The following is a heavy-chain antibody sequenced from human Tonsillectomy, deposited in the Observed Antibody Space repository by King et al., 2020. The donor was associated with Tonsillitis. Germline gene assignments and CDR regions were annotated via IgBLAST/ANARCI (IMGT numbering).Heavy chain of an antibody. Sequence: QVQLQESGPGLVKPSQTLSLTCTVSGGSISSGDYYWSWIRQPPGKGLEWIGYIYYSGSTYYNPSLKSRVTISVDTSKNQFSLKLSSVTAADTAVYYCARERCSGGSCYSGYYYGMDVWGQGTTVTVSS. CDR2: IYYSGST. CDR1: GGSISSGDYY. J-gene: IGHJ6*02. V-gene: IGHV4-30-4*01. D-gene: IGHD2-15*01. CDR3: ARERCSGGSCYSGYYYGMDV.